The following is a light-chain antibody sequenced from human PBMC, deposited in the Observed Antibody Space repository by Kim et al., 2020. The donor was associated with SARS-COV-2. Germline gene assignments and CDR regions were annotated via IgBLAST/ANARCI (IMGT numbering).Light chain of an antibody. Sequence: KTVNISCTGSSGSIASNYVQWYQQRPGSAPTTVIYEDNQRPSGVPDRFSGSIDSSSNAASLTISGLKTEDEADYYCQSYDSSNQGVFGGGTQLTVL. J-gene: IGLJ7*01. CDR3: QSYDSSNQGV. V-gene: IGLV6-57*02. CDR2: EDN. CDR1: SGSIASNY.